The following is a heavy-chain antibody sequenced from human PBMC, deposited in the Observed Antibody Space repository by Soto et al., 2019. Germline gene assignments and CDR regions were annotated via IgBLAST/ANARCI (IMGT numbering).Heavy chain of an antibody. V-gene: IGHV4-34*01. Sequence: PSETLSLTCAVYGGSFSGYYWSWIRQPPGKGLEWIGEINHSGSTNYNPSLKSRVNISVDTSKNQFSLKLSSVTAADTAVYYCARAERYYYGSGSYYGNDYWGQGTLVTVS. CDR3: ARAERYYYGSGSYYGNDY. CDR2: INHSGST. CDR1: GGSFSGYY. D-gene: IGHD3-10*01. J-gene: IGHJ4*02.